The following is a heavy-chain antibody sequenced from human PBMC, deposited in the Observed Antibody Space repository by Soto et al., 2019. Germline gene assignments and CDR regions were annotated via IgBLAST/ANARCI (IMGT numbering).Heavy chain of an antibody. CDR3: ARTFDP. Sequence: SQTLPLTCAVSGGSVSSGRYYWGWIRQPPGKGLEWIGYIYYSGSTNYNPSLKSRVTISVDTSKNQFSLKLSSVTAADTAVYYCARTFDPWGQGTLVTVSS. V-gene: IGHV4-61*01. J-gene: IGHJ5*02. CDR1: GGSVSSGRYY. CDR2: IYYSGST.